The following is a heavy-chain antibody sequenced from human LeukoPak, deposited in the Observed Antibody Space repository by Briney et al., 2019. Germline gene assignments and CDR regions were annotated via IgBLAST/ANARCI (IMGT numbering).Heavy chain of an antibody. CDR3: ARGDIVVVTAIHAFDI. CDR2: IKQDGSEK. Sequence: PGGSLRLSCAAYGFTFSSYWMSWVRQAPGKGLEWVANIKQDGSEKYYVDSVKGRFTISRDNAKNSLYLQMNSLRAEDTAVYYCARGDIVVVTAIHAFDIWGQGTMVTVSS. J-gene: IGHJ3*02. D-gene: IGHD2-21*02. V-gene: IGHV3-7*01. CDR1: GFTFSSYW.